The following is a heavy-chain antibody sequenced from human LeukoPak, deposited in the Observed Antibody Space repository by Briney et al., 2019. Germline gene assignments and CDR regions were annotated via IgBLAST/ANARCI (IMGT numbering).Heavy chain of an antibody. CDR2: IKQDGSEK. J-gene: IGHJ4*02. Sequence: PGGSLRLSCAASGFTFSSYWISWVRQAPGKGLEWVANIKQDGSEKYYVDSVKGRFTISRDNAKNSLYLQMNSLRAEDTAVYYCARDEWDYYDSSGYFDYWGQGTLVTVSS. D-gene: IGHD3-22*01. CDR3: ARDEWDYYDSSGYFDY. V-gene: IGHV3-7*03. CDR1: GFTFSSYW.